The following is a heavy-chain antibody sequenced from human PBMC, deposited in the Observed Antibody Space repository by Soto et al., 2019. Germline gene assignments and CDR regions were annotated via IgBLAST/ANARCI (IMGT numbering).Heavy chain of an antibody. CDR3: ASVPN. CDR2: IIPIFRTT. V-gene: IGHV1-69*01. Sequence: QVKLVQSGAEVKKPGSSVKVSCQASGGSFSGQAVSWVRKAPGQGLAWLGGIIPIFRTTNYARKFQGRLTITADESTGTASMELTSLRSEDTSIYYCASVPNWCQGTLVTVSS. CDR1: GGSFSGQA. J-gene: IGHJ4*02.